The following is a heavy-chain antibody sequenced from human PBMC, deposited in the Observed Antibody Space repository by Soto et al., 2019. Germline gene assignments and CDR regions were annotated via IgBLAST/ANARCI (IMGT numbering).Heavy chain of an antibody. Sequence: PSETLSLTCTVSGGSISSGGYYWSWIRQHPGKGLEWIGYIYCSGSTYYNPSLKSRVTISVDTSKNQFSLKLSPVTAADTAVYYCARGRKDYYDSSGQGYYFDYWGQGTLVTVSS. CDR1: GGSISSGGYY. V-gene: IGHV4-31*03. CDR3: ARGRKDYYDSSGQGYYFDY. CDR2: IYCSGST. D-gene: IGHD3-22*01. J-gene: IGHJ4*02.